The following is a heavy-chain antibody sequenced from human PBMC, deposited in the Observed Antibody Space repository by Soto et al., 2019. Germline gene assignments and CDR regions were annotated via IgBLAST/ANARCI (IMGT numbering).Heavy chain of an antibody. V-gene: IGHV3-15*07. CDR1: GFTFSNAW. J-gene: IGHJ6*02. Sequence: EVQLVESGGGLVKPGGSLRLSCAASGFTFSNAWMNWVRQAPGKGLEWVGRIKSNTDGGTTDYAAPVKGRFTISRDDSKNTLFLQMNSLKTEDTAVYYCLHLFWFGELSRSHNYYNAMDVWGQGTTVTVSS. CDR2: IKSNTDGGTT. CDR3: LHLFWFGELSRSHNYYNAMDV. D-gene: IGHD3-10*01.